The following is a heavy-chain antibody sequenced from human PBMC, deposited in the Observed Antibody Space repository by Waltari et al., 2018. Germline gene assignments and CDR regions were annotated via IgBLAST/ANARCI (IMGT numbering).Heavy chain of an antibody. V-gene: IGHV3-21*01. D-gene: IGHD3-10*01. CDR3: ASGTVRGSAFDI. CDR2: ISSSSSYI. Sequence: EVQLVESGGGLCKPGGSLRLSGAASGFTFSRDNMNWVRQAPGKGLEWVSSISSSSSYIYYADSVKGRFTISRDNAKNSLYLQMNSLRAEDTAVYYCASGTVRGSAFDIWGQGTMVTVSS. J-gene: IGHJ3*02. CDR1: GFTFSRDN.